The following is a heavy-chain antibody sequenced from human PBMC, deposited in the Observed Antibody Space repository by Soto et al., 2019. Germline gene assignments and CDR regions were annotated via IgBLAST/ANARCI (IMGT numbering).Heavy chain of an antibody. Sequence: ASVKVSCKASGYTFTGYYMHWVRQAPGQGLEWMGWINPNSGGTNYAQKFQGRVTMTRDTSISTAYMELSRLRSDDTAVYYCATYSGGSGWYRLYYYYGMGVWGQGTTVTVSS. J-gene: IGHJ6*02. V-gene: IGHV1-2*02. CDR3: ATYSGGSGWYRLYYYYGMGV. D-gene: IGHD6-19*01. CDR2: INPNSGGT. CDR1: GYTFTGYY.